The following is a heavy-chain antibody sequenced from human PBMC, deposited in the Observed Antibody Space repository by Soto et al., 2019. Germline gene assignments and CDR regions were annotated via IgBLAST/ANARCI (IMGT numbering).Heavy chain of an antibody. CDR3: ARPSIAAAGLFDY. D-gene: IGHD6-13*01. J-gene: IGHJ4*02. Sequence: VAVISYDGSNKYYADSVKGRFTISRDNSKNTLYLQMNSLRAEDTAVYYCARPSIAAAGLFDYWGQGTLVTVSS. CDR2: ISYDGSNK. V-gene: IGHV3-30-3*01.